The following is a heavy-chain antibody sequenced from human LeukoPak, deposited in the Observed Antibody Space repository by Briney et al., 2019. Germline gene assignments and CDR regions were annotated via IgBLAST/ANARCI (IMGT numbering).Heavy chain of an antibody. CDR3: ARARERSSFDYFDY. CDR1: GGSISSGGYS. J-gene: IGHJ4*02. D-gene: IGHD2-2*01. Sequence: SETLSLTCAVSGGSISSGGYSWSWIRQPSGKGLEWSGYIYHSGSTYYNPSLKSRVTISVDRSKNQFSLKLSSVTAADTAVYYCARARERSSFDYFDYWGQGTLVTVSS. V-gene: IGHV4-30-2*01. CDR2: IYHSGST.